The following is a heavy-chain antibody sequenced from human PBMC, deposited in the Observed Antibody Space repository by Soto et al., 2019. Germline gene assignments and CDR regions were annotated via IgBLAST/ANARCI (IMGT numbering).Heavy chain of an antibody. J-gene: IGHJ5*02. V-gene: IGHV4-31*03. D-gene: IGHD2-2*01. CDR1: GGSISSGGYY. CDR3: ARGPYCSSTSCYWTWFDP. CDR2: IYYSGST. Sequence: SETLSLTCTVSGGSISSGGYYWSWIRQHPGKGLEWIGYIYYSGSTYYNPSLKSRVTISVDTSKNQFSLKLSSVTAADTAVYYCARGPYCSSTSCYWTWFDPWGQGTLVTVYS.